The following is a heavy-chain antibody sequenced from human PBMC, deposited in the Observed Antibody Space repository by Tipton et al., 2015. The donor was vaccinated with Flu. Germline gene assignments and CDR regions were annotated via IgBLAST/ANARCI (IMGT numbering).Heavy chain of an antibody. J-gene: IGHJ4*02. CDR3: ARRKRSSSTTPMHYFDY. V-gene: IGHV4-34*01. Sequence: TLSLTCAVYGGSFSGYYWSWIRQPPGKGLEWIGEINHSGSTNYNPSLKSQVTISVDTSKNQFSLKLSSVTAADTAVYYCARRKRSSSTTPMHYFDYWGQGTLVTVSS. CDR2: INHSGST. CDR1: GGSFSGYY. D-gene: IGHD2-2*01.